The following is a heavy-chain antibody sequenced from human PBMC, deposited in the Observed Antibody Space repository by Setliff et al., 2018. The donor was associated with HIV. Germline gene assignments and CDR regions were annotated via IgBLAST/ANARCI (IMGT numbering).Heavy chain of an antibody. CDR3: AREVYFTFSGKGIRYYLDV. CDR2: IHPFTDTA. J-gene: IGHJ6*03. CDR1: GDTFTRNC. V-gene: IGHV1-69*13. Sequence: SVKVSCKVSGDTFTRNCISWVRQAPGQGLEWMGGIHPFTDTASYAQKFPGRVTITSDESTSTVHMELSSLKSEDTAVYYCAREVYFTFSGKGIRYYLDVWGKGTTVTVSS. D-gene: IGHD3-3*02.